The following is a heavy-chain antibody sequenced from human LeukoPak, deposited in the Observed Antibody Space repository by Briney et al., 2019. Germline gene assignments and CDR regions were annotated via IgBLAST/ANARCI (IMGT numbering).Heavy chain of an antibody. J-gene: IGHJ4*02. V-gene: IGHV4-31*03. CDR3: AGSGSYHSLFDC. CDR1: GGSISSGGYF. Sequence: PSETLSLTCTVSGGSISSGGYFWSWIRQHPGKGLEWIGYIYYSGSTYYNPSLKSRVTISVDTSKNQFSLKLSSVTAADTAVYYCAGSGSYHSLFDCWGQGTLVTVSS. D-gene: IGHD1-26*01. CDR2: IYYSGST.